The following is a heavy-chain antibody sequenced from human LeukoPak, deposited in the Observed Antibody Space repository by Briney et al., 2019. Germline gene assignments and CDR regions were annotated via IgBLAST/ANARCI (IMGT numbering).Heavy chain of an antibody. CDR2: ISAYNGNT. CDR1: GYTFTSYG. CDR3: ARDGSSSSVDY. Sequence: ASVKLSCMASGYTFTSYGISWVRQAPGQGLEWMGWISAYNGNTNYAQKLQGRVTMTTDTSTSTAYVELRSLRSDDTAVYYCARDGSSSSVDYWGQGTLVTVSS. V-gene: IGHV1-18*01. J-gene: IGHJ4*02. D-gene: IGHD6-6*01.